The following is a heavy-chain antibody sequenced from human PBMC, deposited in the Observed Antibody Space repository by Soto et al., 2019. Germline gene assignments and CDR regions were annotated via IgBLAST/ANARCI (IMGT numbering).Heavy chain of an antibody. Sequence: SETLSLTCAVSGGSISSGGYSWSWIRQPPGKGLEWIGYIYHSGSTYYNPSLKSRVTISVDRSKNQFPLKLSSVTAADTAVYYCARVFASGSYYFDYWGQGTLVTVSS. CDR1: GGSISSGGYS. J-gene: IGHJ4*02. D-gene: IGHD5-12*01. CDR3: ARVFASGSYYFDY. V-gene: IGHV4-30-2*01. CDR2: IYHSGST.